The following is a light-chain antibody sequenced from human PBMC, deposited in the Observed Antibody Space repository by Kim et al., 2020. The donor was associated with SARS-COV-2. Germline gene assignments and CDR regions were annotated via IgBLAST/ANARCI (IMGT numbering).Light chain of an antibody. CDR2: AAS. Sequence: VSPEERANPSGRASQSVKTRLVWYRQRPGQATRVLIDAASTRATGIPARFTGSGSGTDFTLTISSLQSEDFAVYYCQQRNAWPLTFGGGTKVDIK. CDR3: QQRNAWPLT. V-gene: IGKV3D-15*01. CDR1: QSVKTR. J-gene: IGKJ4*01.